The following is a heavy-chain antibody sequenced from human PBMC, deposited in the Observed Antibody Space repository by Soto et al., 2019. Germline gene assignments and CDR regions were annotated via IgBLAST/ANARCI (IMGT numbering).Heavy chain of an antibody. Sequence: GGSLRLSCAASGFTFSSYAMSWVRQAPGKGLEWVSAISGSGGSTYYADSVKGRFTISRDNSKNTLYLQMNSLRAEDTAVYYCAKSRTHAPGGRLDYWGQGTLVTVSS. CDR2: ISGSGGST. CDR3: AKSRTHAPGGRLDY. V-gene: IGHV3-23*01. J-gene: IGHJ4*02. D-gene: IGHD2-15*01. CDR1: GFTFSSYA.